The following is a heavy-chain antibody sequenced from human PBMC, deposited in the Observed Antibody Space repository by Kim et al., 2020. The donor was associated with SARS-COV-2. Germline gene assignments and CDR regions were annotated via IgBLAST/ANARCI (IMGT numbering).Heavy chain of an antibody. CDR3: ARALLQYGPDVVYYYYMDV. Sequence: GGSLRLSCAASGFTFDDYGMSWVRQAPGKGLEWVSGINWNGGSTGYADSVKGRFTISRDNAKNSLYLQMNSLRAEDTALYYCARALLQYGPDVVYYYYMDVWGKGTTVTVSS. J-gene: IGHJ6*03. V-gene: IGHV3-20*04. CDR2: INWNGGST. D-gene: IGHD3-3*01. CDR1: GFTFDDYG.